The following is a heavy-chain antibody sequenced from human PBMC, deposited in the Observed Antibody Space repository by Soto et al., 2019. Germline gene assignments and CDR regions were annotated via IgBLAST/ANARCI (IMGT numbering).Heavy chain of an antibody. V-gene: IGHV3-30*18. J-gene: IGHJ4*02. CDR3: AKDARDYGDYVGY. CDR2: ISYHGPNK. Sequence: RHCCTASGGKCVGHGGRWIRQDPGKGLEWVAVISYHGPNKYYADPVKGRFTISRDNSKNTLYLQMNSLIAEDTAVYYCAKDARDYGDYVGYWGQGTVDTGSS. CDR1: GGKCVGHG. D-gene: IGHD4-17*01.